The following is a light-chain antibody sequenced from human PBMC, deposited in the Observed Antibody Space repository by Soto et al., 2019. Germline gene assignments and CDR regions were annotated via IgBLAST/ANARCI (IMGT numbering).Light chain of an antibody. CDR1: QSVSSN. J-gene: IGKJ2*01. V-gene: IGKV3-15*01. CDR2: GAS. CDR3: QQYNNWPT. Sequence: EIVMTQSPATLSVSPGERATLSCRASQSVSSNLAWYQQKPGQAPRLIIYGASTRATGIPARFSGSGSGTEFTLTISSLQSEDFAVYYCQQYNNWPTLGQGTKLEIK.